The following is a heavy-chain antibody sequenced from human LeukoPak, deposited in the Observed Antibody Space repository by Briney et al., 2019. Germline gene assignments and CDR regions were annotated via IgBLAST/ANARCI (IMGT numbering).Heavy chain of an antibody. CDR2: LHPSGNL. V-gene: IGHV4-31*03. CDR1: GASLSSGDQY. Sequence: SQTLSLTCTVSGASLSSGDQYWNWIRQSPGKGLEWIGSLHPSGNLYNNPSLESRVTMSVDTSKNQFSLNLNSVTAADTAVYFCSRGLDSRKLGYWGQGTLVTVSS. J-gene: IGHJ4*02. CDR3: SRGLDSRKLGY. D-gene: IGHD3-22*01.